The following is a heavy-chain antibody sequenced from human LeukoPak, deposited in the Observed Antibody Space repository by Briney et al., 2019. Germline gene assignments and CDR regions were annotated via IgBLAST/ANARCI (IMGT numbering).Heavy chain of an antibody. Sequence: ASVKVSCKASGGTFSSYAISWVRQAPGQGLEWMGGIIPIFGTANYAQKFQGRVTITADESTSTAYMELSSLRSEDTAVYYCARVPLDITGYCSSTSCYSGAFDIWGQGTMVTVSS. V-gene: IGHV1-69*13. CDR2: IIPIFGTA. CDR3: ARVPLDITGYCSSTSCYSGAFDI. J-gene: IGHJ3*02. CDR1: GGTFSSYA. D-gene: IGHD2-2*03.